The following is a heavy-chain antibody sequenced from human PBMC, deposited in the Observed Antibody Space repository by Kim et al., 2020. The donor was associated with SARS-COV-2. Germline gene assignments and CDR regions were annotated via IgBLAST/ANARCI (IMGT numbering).Heavy chain of an antibody. D-gene: IGHD5-12*01. J-gene: IGHJ4*02. Sequence: GGSLRLSCAASGFTFSSYAMSWVRQAPGKGLEWVSAISGSGGSTYYADSVKGRFTISRDNSKNTLYLQMNSLRAEDTAVYYCAKKGFGVATIAEYYFDYWGQGTLVTVSS. CDR3: AKKGFGVATIAEYYFDY. V-gene: IGHV3-23*01. CDR2: ISGSGGST. CDR1: GFTFSSYA.